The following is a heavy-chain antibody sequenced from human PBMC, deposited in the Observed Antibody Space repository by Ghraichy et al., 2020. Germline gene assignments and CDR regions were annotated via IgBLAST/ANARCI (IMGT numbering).Heavy chain of an antibody. J-gene: IGHJ6*02. V-gene: IGHV3-23*01. D-gene: IGHD5-12*01. CDR2: ISGTGSNT. CDR1: GFTFSSYA. Sequence: GESLNISCAASGFTFSSYAMTWVRQDPGKGLEWVSDISGTGSNTYYADSVKGRFTISRDNSKSMLYLQMNSLRAEDTAIYYCAKKHGLRRSHDPNYDYGMDVWGQGTTVTVSS. CDR3: AKKHGLRRSHDPNYDYGMDV.